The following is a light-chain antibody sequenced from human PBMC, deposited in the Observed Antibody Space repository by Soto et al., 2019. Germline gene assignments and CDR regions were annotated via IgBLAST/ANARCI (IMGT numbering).Light chain of an antibody. CDR2: RNN. CDR3: AAWDDSLSGQWV. V-gene: IGLV1-47*01. Sequence: QSVLTQPPSASGTPGQRVTISCSGSSSNIGSNYVYWYQQLPGTAPKLLIYRNNQRPSGVPDRFSASKSGTSASLAISGLRSEDEADYYCAAWDDSLSGQWVFGGGTKLT. CDR1: SSNIGSNY. J-gene: IGLJ3*02.